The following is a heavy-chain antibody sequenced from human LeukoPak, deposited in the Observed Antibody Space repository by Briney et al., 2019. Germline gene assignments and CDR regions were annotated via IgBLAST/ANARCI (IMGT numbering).Heavy chain of an antibody. CDR3: ARDSLEMATIDY. V-gene: IGHV3-33*01. CDR2: IWYDGSNK. D-gene: IGHD5-24*01. Sequence: PGGPLSLSGEGLGLTFITYGMHGVGQAPGKGLEWVAVIWYDGSNKYYADSVKGRFTISRDNSKNTLYLQMNSLRAEDTAVYYCARDSLEMATIDYWGQGTLVTVSS. CDR1: GLTFITYG. J-gene: IGHJ4*02.